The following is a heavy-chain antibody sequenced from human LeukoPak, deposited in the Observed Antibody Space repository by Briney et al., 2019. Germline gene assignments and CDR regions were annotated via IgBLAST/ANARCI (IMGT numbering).Heavy chain of an antibody. J-gene: IGHJ4*02. V-gene: IGHV3-30*18. D-gene: IGHD5-12*01. Sequence: GGSLRPSCAASGFTFSSYGMHWVRQAPGKGLEWVAVISYDGSNKYYADSVKGRFTISRDNSKNTLYLQMNSLRAEDTAVYYCAKSTYSGYNIYYFDYWGQGTLVTVSS. CDR1: GFTFSSYG. CDR3: AKSTYSGYNIYYFDY. CDR2: ISYDGSNK.